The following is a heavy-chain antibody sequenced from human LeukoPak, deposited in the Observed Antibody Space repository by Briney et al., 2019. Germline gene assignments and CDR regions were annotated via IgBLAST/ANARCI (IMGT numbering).Heavy chain of an antibody. D-gene: IGHD3-3*01. V-gene: IGHV3-7*01. Sequence: GGSLRLSCAASGFTFSSYWMSWVRQAPGKGLEWVANIKQDGSKKYYVDSVKGRFTISRDNAKNSLYLQMNSLRAEDTAVYYCARTQTYYDFWSGPSDPYFDYWGQGTLVTVSS. CDR2: IKQDGSKK. CDR3: ARTQTYYDFWSGPSDPYFDY. CDR1: GFTFSSYW. J-gene: IGHJ4*02.